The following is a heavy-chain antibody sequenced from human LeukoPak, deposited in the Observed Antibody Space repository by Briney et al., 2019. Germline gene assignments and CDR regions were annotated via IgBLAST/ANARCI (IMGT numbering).Heavy chain of an antibody. CDR2: ISWNSGNI. CDR1: GFTFDNYA. J-gene: IGHJ4*02. V-gene: IGHV3-9*01. CDR3: ARGIAAFFDY. D-gene: IGHD6-6*01. Sequence: PGGSLRLSCAASGFTFDNYAMHWVRQAPEKGLEWVSGISWNSGNIGSADSVKGRFTISRDNAKNSLYLQMNSLRAEDTAVYYCARGIAAFFDYWGQGTLVTVSS.